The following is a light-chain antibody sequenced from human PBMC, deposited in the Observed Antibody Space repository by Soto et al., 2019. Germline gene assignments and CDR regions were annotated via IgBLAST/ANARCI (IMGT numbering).Light chain of an antibody. J-gene: IGKJ5*01. CDR1: QSIAIY. CDR2: AAS. V-gene: IGKV1-39*01. CDR3: QQTYSSLIT. Sequence: DIQMTQSPSSLSASVGDRVTITCRASQSIAIYLNWYQQTPGKAPNLLIYAASSLQSGVPLRFSGSGSGTDFTLAISSLQPEDFATYYCQQTYSSLITFGQGTRLEIK.